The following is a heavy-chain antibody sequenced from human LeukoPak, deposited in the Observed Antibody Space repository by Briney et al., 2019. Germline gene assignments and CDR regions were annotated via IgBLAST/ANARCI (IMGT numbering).Heavy chain of an antibody. J-gene: IGHJ5*02. Sequence: SETLSFTCAVYGGSFSGYYWSWIRQPPGKGLEWIGEINHSGSTNYNPSLKSRVTISVDTSKNQFSLKLSSVTAADTAVYYCARGNIVVVPAGYSNWFDPWGQGTLVTVSS. CDR3: ARGNIVVVPAGYSNWFDP. V-gene: IGHV4-34*01. D-gene: IGHD2-2*01. CDR2: INHSGST. CDR1: GGSFSGYY.